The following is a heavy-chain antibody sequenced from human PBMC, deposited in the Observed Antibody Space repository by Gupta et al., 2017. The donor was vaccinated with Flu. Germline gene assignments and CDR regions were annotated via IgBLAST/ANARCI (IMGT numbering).Heavy chain of an antibody. Sequence: EVQLVESGRGLVQPGRSLRLSCAASGITFDDYAMHWVRQAPGKGLEWVSGISWNSDTIGYADSVKGRFTLSRDTAKNSLYLQMNSLRPEDTALYYCVKDREYTWDAIDFWGQGTMVTVSS. CDR2: ISWNSDTI. CDR3: VKDREYTWDAIDF. V-gene: IGHV3-9*01. D-gene: IGHD6-6*01. CDR1: GITFDDYA. J-gene: IGHJ3*01.